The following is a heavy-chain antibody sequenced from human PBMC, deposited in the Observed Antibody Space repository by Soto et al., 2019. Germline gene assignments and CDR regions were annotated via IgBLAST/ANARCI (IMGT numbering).Heavy chain of an antibody. CDR3: SKDHPSTRPIRFPH. CDR1: GFTFSSYS. J-gene: IGHJ1*01. Sequence: GGSLRLSCAASGFTFSSYSMNWVRQAPGKGLEWVSYISSSSSTIYYADSVKGRFTISRDHSKNTLYLQMNSLRAEDTAVYYCSKDHPSTRPIRFPHWGPGTLVTVSS. V-gene: IGHV3-48*01. CDR2: ISSSSSTI.